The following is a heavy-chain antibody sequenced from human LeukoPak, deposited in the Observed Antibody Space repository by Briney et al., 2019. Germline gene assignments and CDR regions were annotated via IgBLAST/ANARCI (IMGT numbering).Heavy chain of an antibody. CDR1: GYTLTELS. Sequence: VASVKVSCKVSGYTLTELSMHWVRQAPGKGLEWMGGFDPEDGETIYAQKFQGRVTMTRDTSTSTVYMELSSLRSEDTAVYYCARDRAETIVVAAYYFDYWGQGTLVTVSS. CDR2: FDPEDGET. D-gene: IGHD2-15*01. V-gene: IGHV1-24*01. CDR3: ARDRAETIVVAAYYFDY. J-gene: IGHJ4*02.